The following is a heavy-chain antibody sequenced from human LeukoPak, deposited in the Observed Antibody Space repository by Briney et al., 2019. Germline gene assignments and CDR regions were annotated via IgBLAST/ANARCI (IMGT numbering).Heavy chain of an antibody. CDR1: GFTFSHHC. V-gene: IGHV3-7*04. J-gene: IGHJ6*02. CDR2: IYLDGSET. CDR3: ARGHYRMDV. Sequence: GSLRLSCAASGFTFSHHCWTWVRQGPGKGPEWVVNIYLDGSETNYLDSVKGRFTISRDNAKNSLSLQMNSLRAEDTAVYYCARGHYRMDVWGQGPTVTVSS.